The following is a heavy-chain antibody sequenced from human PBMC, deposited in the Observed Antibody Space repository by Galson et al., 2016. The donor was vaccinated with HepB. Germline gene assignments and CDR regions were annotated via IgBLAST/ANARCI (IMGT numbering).Heavy chain of an antibody. D-gene: IGHD1-1*01. V-gene: IGHV3-30*04. CDR1: GFHFRSYA. CDR2: TSCDGSAK. CDR3: ARETGWSDQFDY. Sequence: SLRLSCAASGFHFRSYAVHWVRQAPGKGLEWVAVTSCDGSAKYYTDSVKGRFTVSRDNPRNTLFLQMRRPRAEDTAVYYCARETGWSDQFDYWGQGTLVTVSS. J-gene: IGHJ4*02.